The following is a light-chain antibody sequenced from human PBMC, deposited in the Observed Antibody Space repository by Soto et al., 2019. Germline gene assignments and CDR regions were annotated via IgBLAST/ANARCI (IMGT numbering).Light chain of an antibody. CDR1: QSISNW. CDR3: QQYDSYSGLT. J-gene: IGKJ4*01. V-gene: IGKV1-5*03. CDR2: TAS. Sequence: DIQMTQSPSTLSASVGDRVTITCRASQSISNWLAWYQQKPGKAPKLLIYTASNLNSGVPSRFSGSGSGTEFTLTISSLQPDDFATYYCQQYDSYSGLTFGGGTKVEI.